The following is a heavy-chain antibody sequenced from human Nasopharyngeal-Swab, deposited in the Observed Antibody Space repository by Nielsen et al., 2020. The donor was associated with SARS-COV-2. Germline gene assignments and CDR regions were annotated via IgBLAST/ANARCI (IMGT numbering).Heavy chain of an antibody. CDR3: AKDQGSYYDY. Sequence: GGSLRLSCAASGFTFSSYAMSWVSQAPGKGLEWVSVIYSGGSSTYYADSVKGRFTISRDNSKNTLYLQMNSLRAEDTAVYYCAKDQGSYYDYWGQGTLVTVSS. J-gene: IGHJ4*02. D-gene: IGHD1-26*01. V-gene: IGHV3-23*03. CDR2: IYSGGSST. CDR1: GFTFSSYA.